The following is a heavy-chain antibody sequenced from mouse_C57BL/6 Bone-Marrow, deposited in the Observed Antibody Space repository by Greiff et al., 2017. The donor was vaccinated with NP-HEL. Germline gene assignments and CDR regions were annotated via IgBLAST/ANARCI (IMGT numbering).Heavy chain of an antibody. D-gene: IGHD1-1*01. CDR3: ARQDYGSSGFAY. V-gene: IGHV5-6*01. CDR1: GFTFSSYG. J-gene: IGHJ3*01. Sequence: EVQVVESGGDLVKPGGSLKLSCAASGFTFSSYGMSWVRQTPDKRLEWVATISSGGSYTYYPDSVKGRFTISRDNAKNTLYLQMSSLKSEDTAMYYCARQDYGSSGFAYWGQGTLVTVSA. CDR2: ISSGGSYT.